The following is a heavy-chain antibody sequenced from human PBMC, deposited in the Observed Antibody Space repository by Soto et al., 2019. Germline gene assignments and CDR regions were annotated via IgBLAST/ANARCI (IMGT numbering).Heavy chain of an antibody. CDR2: INPSGGTA. CDR3: ARNYYDSSGYLATVFFDY. V-gene: IGHV1-46*01. D-gene: IGHD3-22*01. J-gene: IGHJ4*01. Sequence: ASLKVYCEAAGYAFTSYYMDWVRQSPGQGLEWMGIINPSGGTANYAQKFQGRVTITADESTSTAYMELSSLRSEDTAVYYCARNYYDSSGYLATVFFDYWGHGTLVTVSS. CDR1: GYAFTSYY.